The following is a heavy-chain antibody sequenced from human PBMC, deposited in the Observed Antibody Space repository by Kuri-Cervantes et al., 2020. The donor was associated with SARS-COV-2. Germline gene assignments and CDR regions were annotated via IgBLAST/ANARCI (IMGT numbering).Heavy chain of an antibody. Sequence: GESLKISCTASGFTFNTYNMKWVRQAPGKGLEWVSGIGPSNTYIYYADSVKGRFIISRDNAKNSLYLQMNSLRAEDTAVYYCARDYCSSTSCYGYYYMDVWGKGTTVTVSS. V-gene: IGHV3-21*06. CDR3: ARDYCSSTSCYGYYYMDV. CDR1: GFTFNTYN. J-gene: IGHJ6*03. D-gene: IGHD2-2*01. CDR2: IGPSNTYI.